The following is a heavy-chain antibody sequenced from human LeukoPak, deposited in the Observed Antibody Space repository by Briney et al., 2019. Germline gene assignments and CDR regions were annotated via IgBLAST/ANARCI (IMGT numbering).Heavy chain of an antibody. V-gene: IGHV4-30-4*08. CDR2: IYYSGST. CDR1: GGSISSGDYY. CDR3: ARVPNADDAFDI. Sequence: SETLSLTCTVSGGSISSGDYYWSWIRQPPGKGLEWIGYIYYSGSTYYNPSLKSRVTISVDTSKNQFSLKLSSVTAADTAVYYCARVPNADDAFDIWGQGTMVTVSS. J-gene: IGHJ3*02.